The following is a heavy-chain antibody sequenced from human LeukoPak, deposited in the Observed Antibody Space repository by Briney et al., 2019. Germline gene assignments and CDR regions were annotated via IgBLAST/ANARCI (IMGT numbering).Heavy chain of an antibody. CDR1: GFTVSSNY. Sequence: PGGSLRLSCAASGFTVSSNYVSWVRQAPGKGLEWVSVIYSGGSTYYADSVKGRFTISRDNSKNTLYLQMNSLRAEDTAVYYCARDPGLAAATNWFDPWGQGTLVTVSS. J-gene: IGHJ5*02. D-gene: IGHD6-13*01. CDR2: IYSGGST. V-gene: IGHV3-53*01. CDR3: ARDPGLAAATNWFDP.